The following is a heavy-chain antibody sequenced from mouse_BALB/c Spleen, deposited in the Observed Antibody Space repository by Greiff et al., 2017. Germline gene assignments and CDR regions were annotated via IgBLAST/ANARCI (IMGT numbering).Heavy chain of an antibody. CDR2: ISYSGST. V-gene: IGHV3-8*02. CDR3: ARGIYYYGSSGGYFDY. CDR1: GDSITSGY. Sequence: EVKLQESGPSLVKPSQTLSLTCSVTGDSITSGYWNWIRKFPGNKLEYMGYISYSGSTYYNPSLKSRISITRDTSKNQYYLQLNSVTTEDTATYYCARGIYYYGSSGGYFDYWGQGTTLTVSS. D-gene: IGHD1-1*01. J-gene: IGHJ2*01.